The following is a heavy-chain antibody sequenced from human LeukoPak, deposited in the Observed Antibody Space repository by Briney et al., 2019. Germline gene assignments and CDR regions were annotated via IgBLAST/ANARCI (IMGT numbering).Heavy chain of an antibody. V-gene: IGHV1-69*13. CDR3: AAQESGYSFLSFDY. CDR2: IIPIFGTA. Sequence: ASVKVSCKASGGTFSSYAISWVRQAPGQGLEWMGGIIPIFGTANYAQKFQGRVTITADESTSTAYMELSSLRSEDTAVYYCAAQESGYSFLSFDYWGQGTLVTVSS. D-gene: IGHD3-3*01. CDR1: GGTFSSYA. J-gene: IGHJ4*02.